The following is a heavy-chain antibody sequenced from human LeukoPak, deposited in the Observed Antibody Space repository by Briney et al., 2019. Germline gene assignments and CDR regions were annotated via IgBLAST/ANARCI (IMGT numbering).Heavy chain of an antibody. J-gene: IGHJ6*02. Sequence: GGSLRLSCLASGFTFSTYWMSWVRQAPGKGLEWVANMKRDGSEIYYVDSVKGRFTISRDNAKNSLYLQMSNLRAEDTAVYFCARGGGLDVWGQGATVTVSS. CDR3: ARGGGLDV. CDR1: GFTFSTYW. CDR2: MKRDGSEI. V-gene: IGHV3-7*03. D-gene: IGHD3-16*01.